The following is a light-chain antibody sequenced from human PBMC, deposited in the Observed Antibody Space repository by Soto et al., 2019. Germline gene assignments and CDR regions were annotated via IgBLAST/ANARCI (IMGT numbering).Light chain of an antibody. Sequence: VLAQPPSVSAAPGQKVTTSCSGSSSNIGNNYVSWYQQLPGTAPKLLIYENNKRPSGIPDRFSGSKSGTSATLGITGLQTGDEADYYCGTWDSSLSALDVFGTGTKVTVL. CDR2: ENN. CDR3: GTWDSSLSALDV. V-gene: IGLV1-51*02. J-gene: IGLJ1*01. CDR1: SSNIGNNY.